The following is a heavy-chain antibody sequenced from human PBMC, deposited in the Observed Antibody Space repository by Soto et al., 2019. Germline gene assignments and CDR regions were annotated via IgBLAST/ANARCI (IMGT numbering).Heavy chain of an antibody. D-gene: IGHD2-8*01. CDR1: GGSLNNGNYY. Sequence: QVRLQESGPGLVKPSETLTLTCTVSGGSLNNGNYYWSWIRQPPGKALGWIGHIYYSGSSSYNPSLRCRVSISVAMSKRQLSLRLTSVAAADTAVYFCARDPGVGLSARWCAPVGEGALITVAS. V-gene: IGHV4-61*01. CDR2: IYYSGSS. J-gene: IGHJ5*02. CDR3: ARDPGVGLSARWCAP.